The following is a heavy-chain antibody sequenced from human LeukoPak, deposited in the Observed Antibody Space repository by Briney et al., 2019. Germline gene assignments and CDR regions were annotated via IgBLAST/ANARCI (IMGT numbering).Heavy chain of an antibody. CDR1: GFNLASYM. Sequence: GGSLRLSCAASGFNLASYMLNWVRQAPGKGLEWVSAISGSGGSTYYADSVKGRFTISRDNSKNTLYLQMNSLRAEDTALYHCARAPPRIGDSSGYPFDPWGQGTLVTVSS. J-gene: IGHJ5*02. D-gene: IGHD3-22*01. CDR3: ARAPPRIGDSSGYPFDP. V-gene: IGHV3-23*01. CDR2: ISGSGGST.